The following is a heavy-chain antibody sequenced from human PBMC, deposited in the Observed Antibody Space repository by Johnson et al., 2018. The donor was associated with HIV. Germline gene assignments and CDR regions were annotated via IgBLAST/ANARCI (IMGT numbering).Heavy chain of an antibody. J-gene: IGHJ3*02. CDR2: IYSGGST. CDR3: ARTLGRHDDAFDI. Sequence: QVQLVESGGGVVQPGRSLRLSCAASGFRFRSYVMHWVRQAPGKGLEWVSVIYSGGSTYYADSVKGRFTISRDNSKNTLYLQMNSLRAEDTAVYYCARTLGRHDDAFDIWGQGTMVTVSS. D-gene: IGHD6-6*01. V-gene: IGHV3-NL1*01. CDR1: GFRFRSYV.